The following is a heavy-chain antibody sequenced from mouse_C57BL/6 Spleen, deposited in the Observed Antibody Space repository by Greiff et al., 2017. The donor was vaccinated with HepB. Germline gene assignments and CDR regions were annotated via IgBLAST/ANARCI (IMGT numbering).Heavy chain of an antibody. CDR3: ARGGVFDY. CDR2: IDPSDSYT. CDR1: GYTFTSYW. V-gene: IGHV1-69*01. Sequence: QVQLQQPGAELVMPGASVKLSCKASGYTFTSYWMHWVKQRPGQGLEWIGEIDPSDSYTNYNQKFKGKSTLTVDKSSSTAYMQLSSLTSADSAVYYCARGGVFDYWGQGTTLTVSS. J-gene: IGHJ2*01.